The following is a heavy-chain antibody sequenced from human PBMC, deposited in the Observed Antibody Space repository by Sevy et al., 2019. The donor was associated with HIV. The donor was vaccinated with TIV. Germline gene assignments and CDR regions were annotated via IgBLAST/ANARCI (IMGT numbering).Heavy chain of an antibody. V-gene: IGHV5-51*01. Sequence: GESLKISCKGSGYSFTSYWIGWVRQMPGKGLEWMGIIYPGDSDTRYSPSFQGQVTISADKSISTAYLQRSSLKASDTAMYYCARQVGVREFGSYDSPLGTAEYFQHWGQGTLVTVSS. CDR1: GYSFTSYW. D-gene: IGHD3-22*01. CDR3: ARQVGVREFGSYDSPLGTAEYFQH. CDR2: IYPGDSDT. J-gene: IGHJ1*01.